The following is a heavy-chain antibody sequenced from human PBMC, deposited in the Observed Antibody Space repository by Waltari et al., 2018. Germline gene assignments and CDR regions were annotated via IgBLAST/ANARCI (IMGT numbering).Heavy chain of an antibody. V-gene: IGHV4-59*12. CDR1: GGSISSNY. D-gene: IGHD6-25*01. CDR2: ISGTGRNT. J-gene: IGHJ4*02. CDR3: ARERGTGYQDY. Sequence: QLQLEESGPGLVKASETLSLICAVSGGSISSNYWSWIRQPPGKGLEWIGRISGTGRNTAHDPSLRRRSTISTDTSQNQISLKLSSLTAADTAVYYCARERGTGYQDYWGQGVLVTVSS.